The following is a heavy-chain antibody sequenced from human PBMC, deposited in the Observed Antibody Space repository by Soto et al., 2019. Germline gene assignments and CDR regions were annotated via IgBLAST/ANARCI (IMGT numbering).Heavy chain of an antibody. CDR2: LHAGNGNT. V-gene: IGHV1-3*01. J-gene: IGHJ4*02. CDR1: GYTFTSYA. D-gene: IGHD3-22*01. Sequence: QLQLVQSGAEVKKPGASRNVSCKASGYTFTSYAMHWVRQAPVQRLARIGWLHAGNGNTKYSQKCQGSVTITRDTSACTASMELSSLRSEETAVSYCARGDRSLDYWGQGTLVTVSS. CDR3: ARGDRSLDY.